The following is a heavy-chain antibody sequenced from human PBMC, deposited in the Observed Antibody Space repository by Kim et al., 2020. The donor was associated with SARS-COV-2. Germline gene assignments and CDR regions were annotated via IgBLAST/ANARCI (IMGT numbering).Heavy chain of an antibody. V-gene: IGHV1-46*01. Sequence: GDTSYGQKCQGRVSMTRDTSMNTVYMELTSLRSEDTAVYYCARVSVGGFDPWGQGTLVTVSS. J-gene: IGHJ5*02. CDR3: ARVSVGGFDP. CDR2: GDT. D-gene: IGHD1-26*01.